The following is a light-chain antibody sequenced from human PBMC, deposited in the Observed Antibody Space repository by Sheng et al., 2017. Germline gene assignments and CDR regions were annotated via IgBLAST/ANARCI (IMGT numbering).Light chain of an antibody. J-gene: IGLJ2*01. CDR2: EVS. CDR1: SSDVGSYNL. Sequence: QSALTQPASVSGSPGQSITISCTGTSSDVGSYNLVSWYQQHPGKAPKLMIYEVSKRPSGVSNRFSGSKSGNTASLTISGLQSEDEADYYCCSYAGSSTFVVFGRRDRRLTVL. V-gene: IGLV2-23*02. CDR3: CSYAGSSTFVV.